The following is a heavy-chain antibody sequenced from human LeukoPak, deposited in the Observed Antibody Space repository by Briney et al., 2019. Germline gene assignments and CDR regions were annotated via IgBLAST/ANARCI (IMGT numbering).Heavy chain of an antibody. Sequence: EPSETLSLTCTVSGGSISSGGYYWSWIRRPPGKGLEWIGYIYHSGSTYYNPSLKSRVTISVDRSKNQFSLKLSSVTAADTAVYYCARGQTGTIHHWGQGTLVTVSS. CDR3: ARGQTGTIHH. V-gene: IGHV4-30-2*01. J-gene: IGHJ5*02. D-gene: IGHD1-1*01. CDR1: GGSISSGGYY. CDR2: IYHSGST.